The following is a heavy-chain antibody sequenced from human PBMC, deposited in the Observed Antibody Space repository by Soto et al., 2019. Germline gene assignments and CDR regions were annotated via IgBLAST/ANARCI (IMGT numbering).Heavy chain of an antibody. V-gene: IGHV3-66*01. CDR1: GFTVSNNF. D-gene: IGHD6-6*01. J-gene: IGHJ5*02. CDR2: IYPTGST. CDR3: ARDREVTGLYAALSIA. Sequence: EVQLVESGGGLVQPGGSLRLSCAASGFTVSNNFMTWVRQAPGKGLEWVSVIYPTGSTYYADSVKGRFTISRDNYTNTLVLQMNSLRGEDTAVYYCARDREVTGLYAALSIAWGQGTLVTVSS.